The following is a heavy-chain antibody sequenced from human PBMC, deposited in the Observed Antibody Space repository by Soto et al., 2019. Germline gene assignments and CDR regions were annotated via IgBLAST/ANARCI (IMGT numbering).Heavy chain of an antibody. Sequence: ASVKVSCKASGYTFTSYAKHWVRQAPGQRLEWMGWIDAVNGNTKYSQKFQGRVTITRDTSASTAYMELSSLRSEETAVYYCARSRVVIVVVVADRHVFDTWGQGTLVTVSS. J-gene: IGHJ5*02. CDR2: IDAVNGNT. D-gene: IGHD2-15*01. V-gene: IGHV1-3*01. CDR3: ARSRVVIVVVVADRHVFDT. CDR1: GYTFTSYA.